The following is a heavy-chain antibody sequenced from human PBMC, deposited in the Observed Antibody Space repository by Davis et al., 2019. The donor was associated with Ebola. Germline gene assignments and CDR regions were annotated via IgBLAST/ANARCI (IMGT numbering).Heavy chain of an antibody. CDR2: ISHSGHT. CDR3: ARDGYYYDSSGYYGRVYFDY. V-gene: IGHV4-30-2*01. Sequence: SETLSLTCAVSGGSISSGGYSWSWIRQPPGKGLEWIGDISHSGHTYYNPSLRSRLTISVDTSKNQFSLKLSSVTAADTAVYYCARDGYYYDSSGYYGRVYFDYWGQGTLVTVSS. CDR1: GGSISSGGYS. J-gene: IGHJ4*02. D-gene: IGHD3-22*01.